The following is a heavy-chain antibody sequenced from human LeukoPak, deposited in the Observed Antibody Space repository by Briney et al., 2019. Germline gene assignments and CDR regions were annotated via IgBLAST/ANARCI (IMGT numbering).Heavy chain of an antibody. V-gene: IGHV3-7*01. CDR2: IKQDGSEK. CDR1: GFTFSSYW. J-gene: IGHJ4*02. CDR3: ARGAYCSGGSCYPEGFDY. D-gene: IGHD2-15*01. Sequence: GSPRLSCAASGFTFSSYWMNWVRQAPGKGLEWVANIKQDGSEKYYVDSVKGRFTISRDNAKNSLYLQMNSLRAEDTAVYYCARGAYCSGGSCYPEGFDYWGQGTLVTVSS.